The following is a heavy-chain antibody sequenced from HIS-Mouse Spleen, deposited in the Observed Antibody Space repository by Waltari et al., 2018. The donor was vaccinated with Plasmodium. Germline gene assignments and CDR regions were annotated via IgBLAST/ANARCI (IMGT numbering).Heavy chain of an antibody. CDR2: INHSGST. V-gene: IGHV4-34*01. J-gene: IGHJ2*01. CDR1: GGSFSGYS. CDR3: ARVTSSGVYWYFDL. D-gene: IGHD3-3*01. Sequence: QVQLQQWGAGLLKPSETLSLTCAVYGGSFSGYSWSCSRQPPGKGLEWIGEINHSGSTNDNPSLKSRVTISVDTSKNQFSLKLSSVTAADTAVYYCARVTSSGVYWYFDLWGRGTLVTVSS.